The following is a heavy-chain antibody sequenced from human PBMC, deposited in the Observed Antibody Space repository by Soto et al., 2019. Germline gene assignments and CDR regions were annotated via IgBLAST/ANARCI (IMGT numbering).Heavy chain of an antibody. D-gene: IGHD6-13*01. CDR1: GFTFSDYY. CDR2: ISSSGSTI. J-gene: IGHJ4*02. Sequence: QVQLLESGGGLVKPGGSLRLSCAASGFTFSDYYMSWIRQAPGKGLEWVSYISSSGSTIYYADSVKGRFTISRDNAKNSLYLQMNSLRAEDTAVYYCARDTGGYSSSWYGGGSFYFDYWGQGTLVTVSS. V-gene: IGHV3-11*01. CDR3: ARDTGGYSSSWYGGGSFYFDY.